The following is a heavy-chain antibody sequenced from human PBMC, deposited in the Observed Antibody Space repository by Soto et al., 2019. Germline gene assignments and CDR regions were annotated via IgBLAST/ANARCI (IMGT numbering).Heavy chain of an antibody. CDR2: IYESGYT. Sequence: TLSLTCTVAGASVSTGAYYWGWVRQRPGKGLEWVGYIYESGYTYYNTSLKSRLTISLDRSNNQFSLGLTSVTAADTAVYYCVRALRHTAMVYPWFDHWGQGTLVTVSS. D-gene: IGHD5-18*01. J-gene: IGHJ5*02. V-gene: IGHV4-31*03. CDR1: GASVSTGAYY. CDR3: VRALRHTAMVYPWFDH.